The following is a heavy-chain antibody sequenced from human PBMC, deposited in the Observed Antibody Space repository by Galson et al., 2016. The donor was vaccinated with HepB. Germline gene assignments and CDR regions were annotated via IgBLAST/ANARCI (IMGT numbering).Heavy chain of an antibody. CDR2: VYYDGRT. Sequence: ETLSLTCTVSGASIRSRSFYWGWIRRPPGKGLEWIGSVYYDGRTSYNPSLQNRVTLSIDTSKNQFSLRLSSVTAADTSVYYCARLLGYDSSDIWGQGTLVIVSS. CDR1: GASIRSRSFY. D-gene: IGHD3-22*01. V-gene: IGHV4-39*01. CDR3: ARLLGYDSSDI. J-gene: IGHJ4*02.